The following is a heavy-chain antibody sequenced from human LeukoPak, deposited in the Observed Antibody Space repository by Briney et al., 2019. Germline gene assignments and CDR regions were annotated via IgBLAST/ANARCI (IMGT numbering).Heavy chain of an antibody. CDR3: ARGQYCSSTSCRTQTPYYYYGMDV. Sequence: ASVKVSCKASGGTFSSYAISWVRQAPGQGLEWMGGIIPIFGTANCAQKFQGRVTITADESTSTAYMELSSLRSEDTAVYYCARGQYCSSTSCRTQTPYYYYGMDVWGQGTTVTVSS. V-gene: IGHV1-69*13. CDR2: IIPIFGTA. CDR1: GGTFSSYA. D-gene: IGHD2-2*01. J-gene: IGHJ6*02.